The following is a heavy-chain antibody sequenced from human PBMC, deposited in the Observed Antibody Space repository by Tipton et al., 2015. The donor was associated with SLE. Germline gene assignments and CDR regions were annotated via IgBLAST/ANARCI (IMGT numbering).Heavy chain of an antibody. CDR1: GLTYSGYA. CDR3: AGGTGAYFDH. V-gene: IGHV3-30*02. D-gene: IGHD3-16*01. CDR2: IRADGSNK. Sequence: SLRLSCAASGLTYSGYAMNWVRQAPGKGLEWVAFIRADGSNKDYADSVKGRFTISRDNSKNTLYLQMNRLRVEDTAVYYCAGGTGAYFDHWGQGTLVTVSS. J-gene: IGHJ4*02.